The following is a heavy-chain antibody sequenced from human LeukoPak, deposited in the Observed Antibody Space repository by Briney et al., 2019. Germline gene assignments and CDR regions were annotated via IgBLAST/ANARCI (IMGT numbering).Heavy chain of an antibody. CDR2: ISWNSGSI. J-gene: IGHJ3*02. D-gene: IGHD3-10*01. Sequence: GGSLRLSCAASGFTFDGYAMHWVRQAPGKGLEWVSGISWNSGSIGYADFVKGRFTISRDNAKNSLYLQMNSLRAEDTALYYCAKASGGVRGVISAFDIWGQGTMVTVSS. V-gene: IGHV3-9*01. CDR3: AKASGGVRGVISAFDI. CDR1: GFTFDGYA.